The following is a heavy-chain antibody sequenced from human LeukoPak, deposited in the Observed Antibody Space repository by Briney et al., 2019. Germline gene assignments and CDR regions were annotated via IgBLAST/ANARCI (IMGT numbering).Heavy chain of an antibody. D-gene: IGHD2-2*01. V-gene: IGHV4-4*02. J-gene: IGHJ4*02. CDR3: ASAIGYCSSSSCSQIDY. CDR2: IFHSGST. CDR1: GVSISSSNW. Sequence: SETLSLTCVVSGVSISSSNWWSWVRQPPGKGLEWIGEIFHSGSTNYNPSLKSRVTISLDKSKNQFSLTLSSVTAADTAIYYCASAIGYCSSSSCSQIDYWGQGTLVTVSS.